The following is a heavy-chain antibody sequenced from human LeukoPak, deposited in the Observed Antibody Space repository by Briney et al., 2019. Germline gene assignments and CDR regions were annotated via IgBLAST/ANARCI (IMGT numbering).Heavy chain of an antibody. Sequence: GGSLRLSCAASEFTFSSYGMHWVRQAPGKGLGWVAFIRYDGGNKYYADSVKGRFTISRDNSKNTLYLQMNSLRAEDAAVYYCAKEIWPTVTIPGWTYFDYWGQGTLVTVSS. D-gene: IGHD4-17*01. V-gene: IGHV3-30*02. CDR2: IRYDGGNK. J-gene: IGHJ4*02. CDR3: AKEIWPTVTIPGWTYFDY. CDR1: EFTFSSYG.